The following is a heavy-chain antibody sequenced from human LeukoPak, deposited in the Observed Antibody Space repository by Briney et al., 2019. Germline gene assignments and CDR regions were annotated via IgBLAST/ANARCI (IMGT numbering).Heavy chain of an antibody. CDR1: GYTFTGYY. CDR3: AREGWIYCTNGICYQKSWFDP. CDR2: INPNSGGT. V-gene: IGHV1-2*02. D-gene: IGHD2-8*01. J-gene: IGHJ5*02. Sequence: GASVKVSCKASGYTFTGYYMHWVRQAPGQGLEWMGWINPNSGGTNYAQKFQGRVTMTRDTSISTAYMELSRLRSDDTAVYYCAREGWIYCTNGICYQKSWFDPWGQGTLVTVSS.